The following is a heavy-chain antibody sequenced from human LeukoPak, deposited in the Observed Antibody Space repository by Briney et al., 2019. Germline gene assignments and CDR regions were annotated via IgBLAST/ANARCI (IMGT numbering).Heavy chain of an antibody. D-gene: IGHD3-22*01. CDR2: IYTSGST. Sequence: PSETLSLTCTVSGGSISSGSYYWSWIRQPAGKGLEWIGRIYTSGSTNYNPSLKSRVTISVDTSKNQFSLKLSSVTAAGTAVYYCARDLDYYDSSVFGYWGQGTLVTVSS. V-gene: IGHV4-61*02. J-gene: IGHJ4*02. CDR3: ARDLDYYDSSVFGY. CDR1: GGSISSGSYY.